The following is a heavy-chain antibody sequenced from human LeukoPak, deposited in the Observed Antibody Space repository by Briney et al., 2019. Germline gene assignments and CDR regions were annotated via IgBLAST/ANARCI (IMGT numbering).Heavy chain of an antibody. CDR2: IYYSGST. CDR3: ARGKEYYYDSSGYNYYFDY. Sequence: SQTLSLTCTVSGGSISSGDYYWGWIRQPPGKGLEWIGYIYYSGSTYYNPSLKSRVTISVDTSKNQFSLKLSSVTAADTAVYYCARGKEYYYDSSGYNYYFDYWGQGTLVTVSS. D-gene: IGHD3-22*01. J-gene: IGHJ4*02. CDR1: GGSISSGDYY. V-gene: IGHV4-30-4*01.